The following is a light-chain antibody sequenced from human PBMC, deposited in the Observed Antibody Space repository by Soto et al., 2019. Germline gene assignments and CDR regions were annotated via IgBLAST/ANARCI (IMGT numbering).Light chain of an antibody. CDR2: RTS. Sequence: TQSPAILSASPGERVTLSCRASRSIATLLAWYQRNPGQRTRLLIYRTSNRAAGIPDCFSGSGSGTDFSLIISGLQSEDFAIYYCQKYNNWPINFGQGTRLEIK. J-gene: IGKJ5*01. V-gene: IGKV3-15*01. CDR1: RSIATL. CDR3: QKYNNWPIN.